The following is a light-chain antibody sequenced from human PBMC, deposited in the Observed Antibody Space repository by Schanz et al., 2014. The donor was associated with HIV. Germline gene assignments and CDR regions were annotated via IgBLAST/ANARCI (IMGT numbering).Light chain of an antibody. CDR3: SSYAATSNVL. CDR1: SSDIGAYNR. V-gene: IGLV2-18*02. CDR2: EVS. J-gene: IGLJ3*02. Sequence: QSALTQPPSVSGSPGQSVTISCTGTSSDIGAYNRVSWYQQSPGTAPKLLIYEVSDRPSGIPDRFSGSKSGNTASLTVSGLQADDEADYYCSSYAATSNVLFGGGTKLTVL.